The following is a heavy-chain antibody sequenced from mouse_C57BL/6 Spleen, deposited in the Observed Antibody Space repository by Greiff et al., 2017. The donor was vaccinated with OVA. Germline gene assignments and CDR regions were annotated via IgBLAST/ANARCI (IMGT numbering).Heavy chain of an antibody. D-gene: IGHD1-1*02. J-gene: IGHJ1*03. CDR2: IDPNSGGT. CDR3: ARGGTVYWYFDV. V-gene: IGHV1-72*01. CDR1: GYTFTSYW. Sequence: QVQLKQPGAELVKPGASVKLSCKASGYTFTSYWMHWVKQRPGRGLEWIGRIDPNSGGTKYNEKFKSKATLTVDKPSSPAYMQLSSLTSEDYAVYYCARGGTVYWYFDVWGTGTTVTVSS.